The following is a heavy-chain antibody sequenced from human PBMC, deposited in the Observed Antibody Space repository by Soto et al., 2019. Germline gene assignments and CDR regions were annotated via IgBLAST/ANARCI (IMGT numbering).Heavy chain of an antibody. CDR2: ISAYNGNT. Sequence: ASVKVSCKASGYTFTSYGISWVRQAPGQGLEWMGWISAYNGNTNYAQKLQGRVTMTTDTPTSTAYMELRSLRSDDTAVYYCARGGCSSTSCYGDYYYYGMDVWGQGTTVTVSS. V-gene: IGHV1-18*01. CDR1: GYTFTSYG. CDR3: ARGGCSSTSCYGDYYYYGMDV. J-gene: IGHJ6*02. D-gene: IGHD2-2*01.